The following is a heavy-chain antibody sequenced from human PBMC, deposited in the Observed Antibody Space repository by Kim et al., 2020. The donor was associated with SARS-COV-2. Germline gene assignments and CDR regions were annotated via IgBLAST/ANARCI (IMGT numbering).Heavy chain of an antibody. Sequence: ASVKVSCKASGYTFTSYAMHWVRQAPGQRLEWMGWINAGNGNTKYSQKFQGRVTITRDTSASTAYMELSSLRSEDTAVYYCARTLGSGKDTAMVIWNYYGMDVWGQGTTVTVSS. CDR2: INAGNGNT. CDR1: GYTFTSYA. J-gene: IGHJ6*02. D-gene: IGHD5-18*01. V-gene: IGHV1-3*01. CDR3: ARTLGSGKDTAMVIWNYYGMDV.